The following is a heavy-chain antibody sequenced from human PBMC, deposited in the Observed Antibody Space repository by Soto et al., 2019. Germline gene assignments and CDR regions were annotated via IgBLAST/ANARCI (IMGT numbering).Heavy chain of an antibody. CDR3: ARAAWDRVRGVKEF. D-gene: IGHD3-10*01. Sequence: QVQLVQSGAEVKKPGASVKVSCKASGYTFTNDYMHWVRQAPGQGLEWMGIINPSTGTTSYAQKFQGRVTLTRDTSTSTVHMELSSLRSDDTAVYYCARAAWDRVRGVKEFWGQGTLVTVSS. J-gene: IGHJ4*02. CDR2: INPSTGTT. CDR1: GYTFTNDY. V-gene: IGHV1-46*01.